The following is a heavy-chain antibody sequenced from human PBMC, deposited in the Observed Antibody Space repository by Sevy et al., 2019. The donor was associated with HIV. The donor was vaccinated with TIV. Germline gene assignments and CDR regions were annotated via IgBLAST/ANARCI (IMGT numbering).Heavy chain of an antibody. CDR2: IYTSGST. J-gene: IGHJ6*03. CDR1: GGSISSGSYY. CDR3: AREYYYDSSGYYGDYYYMDV. D-gene: IGHD3-22*01. V-gene: IGHV4-61*02. Sequence: SETLSLTCTVSGGSISSGSYYWSWIRQPAGKGLEWIGRIYTSGSTNYNPSLKSRVAISVDTSKNQFSLKLSSVTAADTAVYYCAREYYYDSSGYYGDYYYMDVWGKGTTVTVSS.